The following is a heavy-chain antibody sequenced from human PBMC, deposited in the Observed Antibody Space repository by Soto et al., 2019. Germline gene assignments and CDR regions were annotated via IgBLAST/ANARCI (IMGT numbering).Heavy chain of an antibody. Sequence: GGSLRLSCAASGFTFSSYWMSWVRQAPGKGLEWVANIKQDGSEKYYVDSVKGRFTISRDNAKNSLYLQMNSLRAEDTAVYYCARESFDIVVVPAAIHYYYYGMDVWGQGTTVTVSS. CDR1: GFTFSSYW. J-gene: IGHJ6*02. D-gene: IGHD2-2*02. CDR3: ARESFDIVVVPAAIHYYYYGMDV. V-gene: IGHV3-7*01. CDR2: IKQDGSEK.